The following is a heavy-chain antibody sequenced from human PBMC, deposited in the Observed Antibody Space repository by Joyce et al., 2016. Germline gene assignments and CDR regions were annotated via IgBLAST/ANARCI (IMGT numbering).Heavy chain of an antibody. J-gene: IGHJ5*02. CDR3: TRIGDCSGGSCYEGWFDP. CDR2: IRSKAYGGTT. CDR1: GFIFGDYA. D-gene: IGHD2-15*01. V-gene: IGHV3-49*05. Sequence: EVQLVESGGGLVKPGRSLRLSCTSSGFIFGDYAMNWFRQAQGEGLEWVGFIRSKAYGGTTDYAASVKGRFTISRDDSKSIAYLQMNSLKTEDTAVYYCTRIGDCSGGSCYEGWFDPWGQGTLVTVSS.